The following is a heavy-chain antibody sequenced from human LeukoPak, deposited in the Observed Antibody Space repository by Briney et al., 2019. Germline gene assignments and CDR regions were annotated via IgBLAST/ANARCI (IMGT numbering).Heavy chain of an antibody. V-gene: IGHV3-30*03. CDR2: ISYDEINK. CDR3: AMAAPASGWYFDY. J-gene: IGHJ4*02. D-gene: IGHD6-19*01. Sequence: PGGSLRLSCAASGFTFSSYGMHWVRQAPGKGLEWVALISYDEINKYYADSVKGRFTISRDISKNTLYLQMNSRRAEDTAVYSCAMAAPASGWYFDYWGQGTLVTVSS. CDR1: GFTFSSYG.